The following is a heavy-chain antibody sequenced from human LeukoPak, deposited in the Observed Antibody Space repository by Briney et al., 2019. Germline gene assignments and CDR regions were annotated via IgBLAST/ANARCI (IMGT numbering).Heavy chain of an antibody. Sequence: GGSLRLSCAASGFTFSSYAMSWVRQAPGKGLEWVSAISGSGGSTYYADSVKGRFTISRDNAEKSLFLQMSSLRDEDTAVYYCVREGELLQIGFDYWGQGTLVAVSS. CDR1: GFTFSSYA. J-gene: IGHJ4*02. V-gene: IGHV3-23*01. CDR3: VREGELLQIGFDY. D-gene: IGHD3-10*01. CDR2: ISGSGGST.